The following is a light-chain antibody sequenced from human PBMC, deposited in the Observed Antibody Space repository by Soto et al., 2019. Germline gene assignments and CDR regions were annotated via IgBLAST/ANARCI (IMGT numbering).Light chain of an antibody. CDR1: SSNVGRYNH. Sequence: QSALTQPPSASGSPGQSVTISCTGTSSNVGRYNHVSWYQPHPGKAPKLMIFDVTKRPSGVPDRFSGSKSGNTASLTISGLQVEDEADYYCCSYGGSLYVFGTGTKVTVL. V-gene: IGLV2-11*01. J-gene: IGLJ1*01. CDR3: CSYGGSLYV. CDR2: DVT.